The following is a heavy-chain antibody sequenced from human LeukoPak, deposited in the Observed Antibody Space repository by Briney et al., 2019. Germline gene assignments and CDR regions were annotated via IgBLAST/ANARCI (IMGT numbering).Heavy chain of an antibody. D-gene: IGHD3-22*01. Sequence: GGSLRLSCPGSGFTYGHYAMNRVRQAPGKGLEWVGFIRSKAYGGTTEYAASVKGRFAISRDDSKSIAYLQMNSLKTEDTAVYYCTRGRWGSGFYYHFDYWGQGTLVTVSS. CDR3: TRGRWGSGFYYHFDY. CDR2: IRSKAYGGTT. J-gene: IGHJ4*02. CDR1: GFTYGHYA. V-gene: IGHV3-49*04.